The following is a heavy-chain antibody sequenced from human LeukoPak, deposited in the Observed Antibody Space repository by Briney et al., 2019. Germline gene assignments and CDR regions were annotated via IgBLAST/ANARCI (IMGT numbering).Heavy chain of an antibody. D-gene: IGHD3-22*01. CDR2: INPNIGGT. CDR3: ARAGNGYYPYYYYMDV. J-gene: IGHJ6*03. CDR1: GYTFTSYG. V-gene: IGHV1-2*02. Sequence: GASVKVSCKASGYTFTSYGINWVRQAPEQGLEWMGWINPNIGGTNYAQKFQGRVTMTRDTSISTAYMELSRLRSDDTAVYYCARAGNGYYPYYYYMDVWGKGTTVTVSS.